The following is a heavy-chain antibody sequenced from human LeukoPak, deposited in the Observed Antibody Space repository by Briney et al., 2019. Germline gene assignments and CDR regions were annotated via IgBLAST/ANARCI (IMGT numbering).Heavy chain of an antibody. CDR1: GGSISSYY. Sequence: NPSETLSLTCTVSGGSISSYYWSWIRQPPGKGLEWIGYVHYSGSTKYNPSLKSRVTISVDTSKNQFSLRLTSVTAADTAVYHCARDVRRWLQPNYYYYLDGWGKGTTVTVSS. D-gene: IGHD5-24*01. V-gene: IGHV4-59*01. CDR2: VHYSGST. CDR3: ARDVRRWLQPNYYYYLDG. J-gene: IGHJ6*03.